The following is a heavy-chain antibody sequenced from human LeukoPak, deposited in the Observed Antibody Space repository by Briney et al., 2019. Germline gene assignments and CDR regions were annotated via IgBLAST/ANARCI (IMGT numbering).Heavy chain of an antibody. CDR1: GGSISSSSYY. D-gene: IGHD1-20*01. V-gene: IGHV4-39*01. J-gene: IGHJ4*02. CDR3: ARSYNWNDPYFDY. CDR2: IYYSGST. Sequence: SETLSLTCTVSGGSISSSSYYWGWIHQPPGKGLEWIGSIYYSGSTYYNPSLKSRVTISVDTSKNQFSLKLSSVTAADTAVYYCARSYNWNDPYFDYWGQGTLVTVSS.